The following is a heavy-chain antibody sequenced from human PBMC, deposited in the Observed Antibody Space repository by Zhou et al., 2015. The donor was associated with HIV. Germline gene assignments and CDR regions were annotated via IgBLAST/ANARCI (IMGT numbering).Heavy chain of an antibody. J-gene: IGHJ3*01. D-gene: IGHD1-14*01. Sequence: LVQPGTEVRKPGSSVKVSCKASGGTFSGSDLSWVRQAPGQGLEWMGGITPMFDIHKYAQKFRARLTISVDKITDTAYMELSSLTSEDTAIYFCARSSVNHDDAFDLWGQGTNLIVSS. V-gene: IGHV1-69*17. CDR2: ITPMFDIH. CDR1: GGTFSGSD. CDR3: ARSSVNHDDAFDL.